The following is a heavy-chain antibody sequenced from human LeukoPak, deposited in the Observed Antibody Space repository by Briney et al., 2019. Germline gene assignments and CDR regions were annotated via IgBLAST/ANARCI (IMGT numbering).Heavy chain of an antibody. Sequence: GGSLRLSCAASGFTFSSYSMNWVRQAPGKGLEWVSSISSSSSYIYYADSVEGRFTISRDNAKNSLYLQMNSLRAEDTAVYYCAREVSGYGGYFDYWGQGTLVTVSS. CDR2: ISSSSSYI. V-gene: IGHV3-21*01. D-gene: IGHD3-10*01. CDR3: AREVSGYGGYFDY. J-gene: IGHJ4*02. CDR1: GFTFSSYS.